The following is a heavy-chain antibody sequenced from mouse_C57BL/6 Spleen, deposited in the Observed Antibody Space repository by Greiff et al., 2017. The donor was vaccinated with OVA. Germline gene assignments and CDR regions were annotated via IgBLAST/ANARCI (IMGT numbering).Heavy chain of an antibody. D-gene: IGHD2-3*01. CDR2: INYDGSST. V-gene: IGHV5-16*01. J-gene: IGHJ2*01. CDR3: ARVEDGYSFDY. CDR1: GFTFSDYY. Sequence: EVQVVESEGGLVQPGSSMKLSCTASGFTFSDYYMAWVRQVPEKGLEWVANINYDGSSTYYLDSLKSRFIISRDNAKNILYLQMSSLKSEDTATYYCARVEDGYSFDYWGQGTTLTVSS.